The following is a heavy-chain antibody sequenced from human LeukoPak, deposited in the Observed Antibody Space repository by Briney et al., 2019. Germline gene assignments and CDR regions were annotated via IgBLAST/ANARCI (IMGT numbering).Heavy chain of an antibody. CDR1: GFTFSSYA. CDR3: AILDIVLMVYDRDY. J-gene: IGHJ4*02. D-gene: IGHD2-8*01. CDR2: ISGSGGST. Sequence: GGSLRLSCAASGFTFSSYAMSWVRQAPGKGLEWVSAISGSGGSTYYADSVKGRFTISRDNSKNTLYLQMNSLRAEDTAVYYCAILDIVLMVYDRDYWGQGTLVTVSS. V-gene: IGHV3-23*01.